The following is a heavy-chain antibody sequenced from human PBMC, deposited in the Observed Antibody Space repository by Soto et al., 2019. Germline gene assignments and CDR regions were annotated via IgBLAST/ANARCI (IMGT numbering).Heavy chain of an antibody. Sequence: PXATLSLTFRVSGASVSSYYWSWVRQPPGKGLEWIGYIYYIGAYNYNPSLKSRVTISVDTSKNQFSLKLTSVTAADTAVYYCARNPETRDWLDPCGQGTLVTVSS. CDR3: ARNPETRDWLDP. CDR1: GASVSSYY. V-gene: IGHV4-59*02. D-gene: IGHD1-7*01. CDR2: IYYIGAY. J-gene: IGHJ5*02.